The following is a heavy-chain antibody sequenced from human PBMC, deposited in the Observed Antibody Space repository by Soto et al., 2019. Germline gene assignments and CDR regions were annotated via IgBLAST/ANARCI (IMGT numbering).Heavy chain of an antibody. J-gene: IGHJ6*02. CDR1: GFTFSNYG. D-gene: IGHD1-26*01. CDR3: ASDLVGASDSHGLDD. V-gene: IGHV3-33*01. Sequence: GGSLRLSCAASGFTFSNYGMHWVRQAPGKGLEWVAIIRHDGNNNYSADSVRCRLTISRNNSKTRLYLQMNSLGADDTAVYYCASDLVGASDSHGLDDWGQGTPVTVSS. CDR2: IRHDGNNN.